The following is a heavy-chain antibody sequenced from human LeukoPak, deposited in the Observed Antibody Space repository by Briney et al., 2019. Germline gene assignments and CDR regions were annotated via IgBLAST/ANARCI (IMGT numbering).Heavy chain of an antibody. Sequence: GSLRLSCAASGFTFSSYAMHWVRQAPGKGLEWVAVISYDGSNKYYADSVKGRFTISRDNSKNTLYLQMNSLRAEDTAVYYCARGRGILWFGEFMAFDIWGQGTMVTVSS. CDR3: ARGRGILWFGEFMAFDI. CDR2: ISYDGSNK. D-gene: IGHD3-10*01. CDR1: GFTFSSYA. J-gene: IGHJ3*02. V-gene: IGHV3-30-3*01.